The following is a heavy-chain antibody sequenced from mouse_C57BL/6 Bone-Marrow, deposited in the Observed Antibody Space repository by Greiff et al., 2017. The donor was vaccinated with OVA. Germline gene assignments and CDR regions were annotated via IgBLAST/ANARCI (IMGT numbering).Heavy chain of an antibody. D-gene: IGHD3-2*02. J-gene: IGHJ2*01. CDR3: PPWHLRLRTPFNY. CDR1: GYTFTDYE. V-gene: IGHV1-15*01. Sequence: VQLQESGAELVRPGASVTLSCKASGYTFTDYEMHWVKQTPVHGLEWIGAIDPETGGTAYNQKFKGKAILTADKSSSTAYMELRSLTSEDSAVSSCPPWHLRLRTPFNYSGRVPTLTVSS. CDR2: IDPETGGT.